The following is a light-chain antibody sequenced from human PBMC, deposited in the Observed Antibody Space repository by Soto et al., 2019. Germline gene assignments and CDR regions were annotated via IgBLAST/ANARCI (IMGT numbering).Light chain of an antibody. CDR1: SSNIGSNY. V-gene: IGLV1-47*01. J-gene: IGLJ3*02. CDR3: AAWDDSLSGRV. CDR2: RNN. Sequence: QSVLTQPPSASGTPEQRVTISCSGSSSNIGSNYVSWYQQLPGTAPKVLIYRNNQRPSGVPDRFSGSKSGTSASLAISGPRPEDEADYYCAAWDDSLSGRVFGGGTQLTVL.